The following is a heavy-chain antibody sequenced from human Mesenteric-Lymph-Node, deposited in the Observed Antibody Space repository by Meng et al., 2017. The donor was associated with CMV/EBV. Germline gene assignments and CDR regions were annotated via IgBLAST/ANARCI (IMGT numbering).Heavy chain of an antibody. CDR2: INPSGGST. J-gene: IGHJ5*02. CDR3: ARDRQSQLRRRGFDP. Sequence: ASVKVSCKASGYTFTSYYMHWVRQAPGQGLEWMGIINPSGGSTSYAQKFQGRVTMTRDTSTSTVYMELSSLRSEDTAVYYCARDRQSQLRRRGFDPWGQGTLVTVSS. D-gene: IGHD1-1*01. V-gene: IGHV1-46*01. CDR1: GYTFTSYY.